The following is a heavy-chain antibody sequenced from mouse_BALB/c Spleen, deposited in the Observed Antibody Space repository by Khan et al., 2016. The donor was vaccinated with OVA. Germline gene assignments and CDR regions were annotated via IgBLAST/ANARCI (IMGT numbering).Heavy chain of an antibody. CDR3: ARSVGGKVPLDC. V-gene: IGHV1S41*01. CDR2: IAPGSGTA. Sequence: DLIKPGVSVKLSCKASGYTFTSYWINWIKQRPGQGLECIGRIAPGSGTAYYNEMFKGKATLTVDTSSSTAYIQLSSLSSEDSAVYFCARSVGGKVPLDCWGQGTTLTVSS. D-gene: IGHD1-1*02. J-gene: IGHJ2*01. CDR1: GYTFTSYW.